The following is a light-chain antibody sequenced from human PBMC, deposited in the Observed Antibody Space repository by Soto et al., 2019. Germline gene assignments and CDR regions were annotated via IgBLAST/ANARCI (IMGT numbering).Light chain of an antibody. CDR2: SVF. V-gene: IGKV3-20*01. J-gene: IGKJ5*01. CDR3: QQYGSSAPIT. CDR1: QIGNANY. Sequence: EMVLTQSPGTLSLSAGERATLHCRASQIGNANYLAWYQQRPGQPPRLLIYSVFTRANGTPDRFSGSGSGTDFTLTISRLEPEDFALYYCQQYGSSAPITFGQGTRLEIK.